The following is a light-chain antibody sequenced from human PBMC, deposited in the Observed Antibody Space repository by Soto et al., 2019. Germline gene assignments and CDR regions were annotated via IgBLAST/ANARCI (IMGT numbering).Light chain of an antibody. Sequence: QCVLTQPPSASGTPGQRVTISCSGSSSDIGSNPVHWYQQLPGTAPKLLIHNNNQRPSRVPDRFSGSKSGTSASLAISGLQSEDEADYYCASWDDSLSGVLFGGGTKLTAL. J-gene: IGLJ2*01. CDR2: NNN. V-gene: IGLV1-44*01. CDR1: SSDIGSNP. CDR3: ASWDDSLSGVL.